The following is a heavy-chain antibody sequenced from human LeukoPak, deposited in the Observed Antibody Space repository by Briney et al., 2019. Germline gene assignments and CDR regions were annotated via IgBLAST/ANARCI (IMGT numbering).Heavy chain of an antibody. CDR1: GGSISSSNYY. CDR3: ASLDGYCSGGSCYSVSFVDP. V-gene: IGHV4-39*01. CDR2: IYYSGST. D-gene: IGHD2-15*01. Sequence: PSETLSLTCTVSGGSISSSNYYWGWIRQPPGKGLEWIGRIYYSGSTYYNPSLKSRVTISVDTSQTQFSLKLSSVTAADTAVYYCASLDGYCSGGSCYSVSFVDPWGQGTLVTVSS. J-gene: IGHJ5*02.